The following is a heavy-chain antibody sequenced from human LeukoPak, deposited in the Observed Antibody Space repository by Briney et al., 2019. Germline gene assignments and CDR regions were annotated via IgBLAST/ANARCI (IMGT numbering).Heavy chain of an antibody. CDR3: ARDPRQLVLYCYGMDV. J-gene: IGHJ6*02. Sequence: SVKVSCKASGGTFSSYAISWVRQAPGQGLEWMGRIIPILGIANYAQKFQGRVTITADKSTSTAYMELSSLRSEDTAVYYCARDPRQLVLYCYGMDVWGQGTTVTVSS. CDR1: GGTFSSYA. CDR2: IIPILGIA. V-gene: IGHV1-69*04. D-gene: IGHD6-13*01.